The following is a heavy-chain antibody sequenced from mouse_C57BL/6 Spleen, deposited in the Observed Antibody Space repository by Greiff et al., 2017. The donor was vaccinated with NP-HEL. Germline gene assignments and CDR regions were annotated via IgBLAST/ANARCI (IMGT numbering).Heavy chain of an antibody. CDR1: GYTFTSYW. CDR2: IDPSDSET. Sequence: QVQLQQPGAELVRPGSSVKLSCKASGYTFTSYWMHWVKQRPIQGLEWIGNIDPSDSETHYNQKFKDKATLTVDKSSSTAYMQLSSLTSEDSAVYYCAREPSLYDGYFDVWGTGTTVTVSS. J-gene: IGHJ1*03. V-gene: IGHV1-52*01. D-gene: IGHD2-3*01. CDR3: AREPSLYDGYFDV.